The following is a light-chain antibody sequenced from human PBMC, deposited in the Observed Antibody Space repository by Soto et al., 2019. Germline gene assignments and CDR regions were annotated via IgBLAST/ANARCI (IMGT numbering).Light chain of an antibody. V-gene: IGLV1-44*01. CDR3: AAWDDSLNGYV. CDR2: SNN. J-gene: IGLJ1*01. CDR1: SSNSGSNT. Sequence: QSVLTQPPSASGTPGQRVTISCSGSSSNSGSNTVNWYQQLPGTAPKLLIYSNNQRPSGVPDRFSGSTSGTSASLAISGLQSQDEAAYYRAAWDDSLNGYVFGTGTKVTVL.